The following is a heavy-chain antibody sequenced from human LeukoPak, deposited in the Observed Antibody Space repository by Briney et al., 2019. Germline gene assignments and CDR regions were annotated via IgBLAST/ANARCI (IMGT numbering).Heavy chain of an antibody. D-gene: IGHD2-15*01. V-gene: IGHV4-59*08. J-gene: IGHJ5*02. CDR2: VHSGGDT. CDR1: GGSISDYY. CDR3: ARGRGCSRGSCYEDNWFDP. Sequence: PSETLSLTCTISGGSISDYYWGWIRQPPGKGLEWIGYVHSGGDTDYNSSLKSRVTISVDTSKNQFSLKLSSVTAADTAVYYCARGRGCSRGSCYEDNWFDPWGQGTLVTVSS.